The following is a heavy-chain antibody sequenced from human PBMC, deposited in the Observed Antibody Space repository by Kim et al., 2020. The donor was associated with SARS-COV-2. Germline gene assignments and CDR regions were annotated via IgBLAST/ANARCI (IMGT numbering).Heavy chain of an antibody. Sequence: GGYMRLSCAASGFSLGDYWMNWVRQAPGKGLEWVANIKQDGTAKHYVDSVKGRFTISRDNAKNSLYLQMNSLRAEDTAVYYCERWTSTSYYWGQGSLVTVSS. J-gene: IGHJ4*02. CDR3: ERWTSTSYY. V-gene: IGHV3-7*01. CDR2: IKQDGTAK. D-gene: IGHD2-2*01. CDR1: GFSLGDYW.